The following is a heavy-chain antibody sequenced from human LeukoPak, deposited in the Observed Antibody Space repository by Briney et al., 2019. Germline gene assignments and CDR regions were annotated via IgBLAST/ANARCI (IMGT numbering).Heavy chain of an antibody. D-gene: IGHD2-15*01. J-gene: IGHJ4*02. CDR2: ISSNGGST. CDR3: ARRGPGGSSYIDY. Sequence: GGSLRLSCAASGFTVSSNYMSWVRQAPGKGLEYVSAISSNGGSTYYANSVKGRFTISRDNSKNTLYLQMGSLRAEDMAVYYCARRGPGGSSYIDYWGQGTLVTVSS. V-gene: IGHV3-64*01. CDR1: GFTVSSNY.